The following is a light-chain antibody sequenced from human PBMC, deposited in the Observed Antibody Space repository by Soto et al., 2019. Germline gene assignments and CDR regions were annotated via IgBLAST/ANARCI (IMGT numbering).Light chain of an antibody. Sequence: DIVMTQSPDSLAVSLGERATINCKSSQSVLYSSENKNYLAWYQQKPGQTPKLLISWASTRESGVPDRFSGSGSGTDFSLTISSLQAEDVAVYYCQQYYSSPTFGGGTKVGIK. V-gene: IGKV4-1*01. J-gene: IGKJ4*01. CDR3: QQYYSSPT. CDR1: QSVLYSSENKNY. CDR2: WAS.